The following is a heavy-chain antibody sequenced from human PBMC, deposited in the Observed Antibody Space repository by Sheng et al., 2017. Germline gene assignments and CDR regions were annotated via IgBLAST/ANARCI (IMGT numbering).Heavy chain of an antibody. Sequence: QVQLQESGPGLVKPSETLSLTCAVSGYSISSGYYWGWIRQPPGKGLEWIGSIYHSGSTYYNPSLKSRVTISVDTSKNQFSLKLSSVTAADTAVYYCARLDSDIVVVPGPNYFDYWGQGTLVTVSS. V-gene: IGHV4-38-2*01. CDR2: IYHSGST. CDR1: GYSISSGYY. J-gene: IGHJ4*02. CDR3: ARLDSDIVVVPGPNYFDY. D-gene: IGHD2-2*01.